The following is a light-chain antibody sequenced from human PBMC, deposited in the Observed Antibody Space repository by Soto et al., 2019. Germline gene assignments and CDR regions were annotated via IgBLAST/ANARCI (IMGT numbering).Light chain of an antibody. CDR3: SSFTSSMTKV. Sequence: QSALTQPASVSGSPGESITISCTGTSSDVGGYNSVSWYQHHPGKSPELILYDVGDRPSGVSYRFSGSKSGNTASLTIAGLQAADEADYFCSSFTSSMTKVFGSGTKGTVL. CDR2: DVG. V-gene: IGLV2-14*03. J-gene: IGLJ1*01. CDR1: SSDVGGYNS.